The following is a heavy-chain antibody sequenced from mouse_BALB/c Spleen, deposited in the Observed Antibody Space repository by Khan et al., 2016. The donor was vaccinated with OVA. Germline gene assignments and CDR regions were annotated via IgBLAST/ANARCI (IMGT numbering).Heavy chain of an antibody. V-gene: IGHV2-2*01. CDR1: GFSLTTYG. D-gene: IGHD2-4*01. Sequence: VKLMESGPGLVQPSQSLSITCTVSGFSLTTYGVHWVRQSPGKGLEWLGVIWSGGSTDYNAAFISRLSISKDNSQSQVFIKMNMLQADDTAIYYGARYYDYDEGLAYWGQGTLVTVAA. CDR3: ARYYDYDEGLAY. J-gene: IGHJ3*01. CDR2: IWSGGST.